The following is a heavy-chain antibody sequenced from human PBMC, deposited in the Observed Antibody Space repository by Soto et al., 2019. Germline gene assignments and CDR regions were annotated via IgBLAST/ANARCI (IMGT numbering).Heavy chain of an antibody. J-gene: IGHJ4*02. Sequence: QVQVQQWGAGLLKPSETLSLTCAVYGGSFSGYYWSWIRQPPGKGLEWIGEINHSGSTSYNPSLKSRVTMSVDTSKNEFSLKLTSVTAADTAVYYCARVVPAAERRSSVVAATFFDYWGQGTLVTVSS. CDR1: GGSFSGYY. CDR2: INHSGST. CDR3: ARVVPAAERRSSVVAATFFDY. D-gene: IGHD2-15*01. V-gene: IGHV4-34*01.